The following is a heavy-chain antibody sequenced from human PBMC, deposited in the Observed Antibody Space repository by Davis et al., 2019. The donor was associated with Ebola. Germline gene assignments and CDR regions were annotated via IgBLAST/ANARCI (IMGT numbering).Heavy chain of an antibody. V-gene: IGHV1-8*01. Sequence: ASVKVSCKASEYTFTSYDINWVRQATGQGLEWVGWMNPKSGNTGYAEKFQGRVTMTSDTSISTAYMEMSGLTSDDTAVYFCARDGLGSNFDYWGQGTLVTVSS. CDR3: ARDGLGSNFDY. J-gene: IGHJ4*02. CDR1: EYTFTSYD. CDR2: MNPKSGNT. D-gene: IGHD7-27*01.